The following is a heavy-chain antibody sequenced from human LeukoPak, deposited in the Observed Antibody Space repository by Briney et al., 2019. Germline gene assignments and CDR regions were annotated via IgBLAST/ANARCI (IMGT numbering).Heavy chain of an antibody. CDR1: GFTFSNYW. Sequence: PGGSLRLSCAASGFTFSNYWMHWVRQAPGEGLLWVSGINSDGSRTSYADSVKGRFTISRDNAKNTVYLQMNSLRADDKAVYYCAREGPDVWGKGTTVTVSS. V-gene: IGHV3-74*01. J-gene: IGHJ6*04. CDR2: INSDGSRT. CDR3: AREGPDV.